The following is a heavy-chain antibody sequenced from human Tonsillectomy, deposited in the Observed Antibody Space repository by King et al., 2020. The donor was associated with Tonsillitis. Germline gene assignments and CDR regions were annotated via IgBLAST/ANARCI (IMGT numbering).Heavy chain of an antibody. CDR2: MYNSGNT. CDR3: TRVVRGVIF. V-gene: IGHV4-31*03. Sequence: QLQESGPGLVKASQTLSLTCTVSGGSISSGGSYWGWIRHHPGKGLEWIGYMYNSGNTYYTPSLKSRVTISVDTSKTQFSLKLSSVTAADTAVYYCTRVVRGVIFWGQGTLVTVSS. D-gene: IGHD3-10*01. CDR1: GGSISSGGSY. J-gene: IGHJ4*02.